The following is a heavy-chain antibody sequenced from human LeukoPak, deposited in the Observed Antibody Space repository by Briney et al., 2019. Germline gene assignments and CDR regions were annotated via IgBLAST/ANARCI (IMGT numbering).Heavy chain of an antibody. J-gene: IGHJ4*02. D-gene: IGHD5-24*01. CDR1: GGSISNYY. CDR3: ARTYGWHFDY. Sequence: PSETLSLTCTVSGGSISNYYWSWIRQPPEKGLEWIGYIYYSGSTNYNPSLKSRVTISVDTSNNQFSLKLSSVTAADTAVYYCARTYGWHFDYWGQGTPVTVSS. CDR2: IYYSGST. V-gene: IGHV4-59*01.